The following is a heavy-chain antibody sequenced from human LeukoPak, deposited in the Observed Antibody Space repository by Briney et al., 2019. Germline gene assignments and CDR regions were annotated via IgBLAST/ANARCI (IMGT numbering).Heavy chain of an antibody. Sequence: GGSLRLSCAASGFTFSSYSMNWVRQAPGKGLEWLSYISSGSSDIHYADSVKGRFTISRDNAKNSLYLQMNSLRAEDTAVYYCARDTGPVDYWGQGTLVTASS. J-gene: IGHJ4*02. D-gene: IGHD4-17*01. V-gene: IGHV3-48*01. CDR2: ISSGSSDI. CDR1: GFTFSSYS. CDR3: ARDTGPVDY.